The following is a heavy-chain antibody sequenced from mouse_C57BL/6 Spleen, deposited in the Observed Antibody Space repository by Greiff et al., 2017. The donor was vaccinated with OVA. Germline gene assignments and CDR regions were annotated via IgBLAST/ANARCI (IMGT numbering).Heavy chain of an antibody. J-gene: IGHJ4*01. D-gene: IGHD2-1*01. CDR3: EREREYGNPSYAMDY. Sequence: VQLQQPGAELVKPGASVKLSCKASGYTFTSYWMHWVKQRPGRGLEWIGRIDPNGGGTNYNEKFKSKATLTVDKPSSTAYMQLSSLTSEDSAVFYCEREREYGNPSYAMDYWGQGTSVTVSS. CDR1: GYTFTSYW. V-gene: IGHV1-72*01. CDR2: IDPNGGGT.